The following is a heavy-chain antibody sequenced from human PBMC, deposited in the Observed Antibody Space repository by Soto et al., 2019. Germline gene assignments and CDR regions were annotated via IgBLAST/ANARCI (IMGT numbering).Heavy chain of an antibody. Sequence: GGSLRLSCAASGFTFSSYAMSWVRQAPGKGLEWVSAISGSGGSTYYADSVKGRFTISRDNSKNTMYLQMESLRADDRAVYYCARVGSGAFWGLRDPWGQGTLVTVSS. D-gene: IGHD2-15*01. CDR2: ISGSGGST. CDR1: GFTFSSYA. J-gene: IGHJ5*02. V-gene: IGHV3-23*01. CDR3: ARVGSGAFWGLRDP.